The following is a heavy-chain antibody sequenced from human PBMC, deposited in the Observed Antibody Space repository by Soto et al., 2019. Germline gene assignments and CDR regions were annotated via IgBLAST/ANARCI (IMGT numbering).Heavy chain of an antibody. J-gene: IGHJ4*02. D-gene: IGHD2-2*01. CDR2: ISAYNGNT. Sequence: ASVKVSCKASGYTFTSYGISWVRQAPGQGLEWMGWISAYNGNTNYAQKLQDRVTMTTDTSTSTAYMELRSLRSDDTAVYYCARAKFYCSSTSCAIGLLSFWGQGTLVTVSS. CDR3: ARAKFYCSSTSCAIGLLSF. CDR1: GYTFTSYG. V-gene: IGHV1-18*01.